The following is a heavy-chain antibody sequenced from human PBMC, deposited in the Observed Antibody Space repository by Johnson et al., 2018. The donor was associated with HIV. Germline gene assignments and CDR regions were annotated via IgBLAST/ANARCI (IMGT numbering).Heavy chain of an antibody. CDR3: ARSEPPCQYLTAPGAFDI. J-gene: IGHJ3*02. CDR2: ISYDGSNK. D-gene: IGHD1-14*01. V-gene: IGHV3-30*04. Sequence: QMLLVESGGGVVQPGRSLRLSCAASGFTFSSYAMHWVRQTPGKGLEWVAVISYDGSNKYYADSVKGRFTISRDNSKNTLYLQRNSLRAEDTAVYYCARSEPPCQYLTAPGAFDIWGQGTMVTVSS. CDR1: GFTFSSYA.